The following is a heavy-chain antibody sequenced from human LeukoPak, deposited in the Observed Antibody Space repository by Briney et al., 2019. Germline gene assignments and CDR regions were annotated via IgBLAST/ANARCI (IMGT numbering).Heavy chain of an antibody. J-gene: IGHJ6*02. CDR1: GFTLRSYE. Sequence: PGGSLRLSCVVSGFTLRSYEMNWVRQAPGKGLEWVSYISSGGTTTYYADSVKGRFTISRDNSKNTLYLQMNSLRAEDTAVYYCARDLYSSSWYNYGMDVWGQGTTVTVSS. V-gene: IGHV3-48*03. D-gene: IGHD6-13*01. CDR2: ISSGGTTT. CDR3: ARDLYSSSWYNYGMDV.